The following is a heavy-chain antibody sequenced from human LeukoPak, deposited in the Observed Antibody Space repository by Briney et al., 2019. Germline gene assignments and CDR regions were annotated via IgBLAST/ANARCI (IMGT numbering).Heavy chain of an antibody. V-gene: IGHV3-7*01. CDR3: ARDDGFSCYSY. D-gene: IGHD3/OR15-3a*01. CDR2: INLDGSDK. Sequence: GGSLRLSCAASGFTFSTYWVTWVRQAPGKGLEWVANINLDGSDKYYVDSVKGRFTISRDNAKNSLYLQMNSLTVEGTAVYYCARDDGFSCYSYWGQGTLVTVSS. J-gene: IGHJ4*02. CDR1: GFTFSTYW.